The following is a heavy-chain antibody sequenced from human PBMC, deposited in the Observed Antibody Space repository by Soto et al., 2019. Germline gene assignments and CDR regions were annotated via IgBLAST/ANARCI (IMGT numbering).Heavy chain of an antibody. J-gene: IGHJ4*02. Sequence: DVQLVETGGGLIQPGGSLRLSCAATGFIVSASYMSWVRQAPGKGLEWVSVIYSDGRTYYADSVKGRFTISRDNSKNTWYIQIISRSAEDTAVYYCARCSGWYGQCYFDCWGQGTLVTVSS. V-gene: IGHV3-53*02. CDR3: ARCSGWYGQCYFDC. D-gene: IGHD6-13*01. CDR1: GFIVSASY. CDR2: IYSDGRT.